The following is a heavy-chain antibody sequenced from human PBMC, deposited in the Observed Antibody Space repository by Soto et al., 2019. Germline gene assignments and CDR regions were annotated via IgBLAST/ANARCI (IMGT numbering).Heavy chain of an antibody. D-gene: IGHD3-22*01. V-gene: IGHV3-74*01. CDR3: ARAIVVVNPFDY. CDR2: INSDGSST. Sequence: GGSLRLSCAASGFTFSSYWMHWVRQAPGKGLVWVSRINSDGSSTSYADSVKGRFTISRDNAKNTLYLQMNSLRAEDTAVYYCARAIVVVNPFDYWGQGTLVTVSS. CDR1: GFTFSSYW. J-gene: IGHJ4*02.